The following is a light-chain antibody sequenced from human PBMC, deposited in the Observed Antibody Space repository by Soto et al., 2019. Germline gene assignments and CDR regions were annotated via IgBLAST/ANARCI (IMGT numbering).Light chain of an antibody. J-gene: IGKJ2*01. CDR3: QQVNSFPYT. V-gene: IGKV1D-12*01. Sequence: DIQMTQSPSSVSASVGDRVTITCRASQDINSWLAWYQQKPGKAPTLLIYATSTLQTGVALMFSGSGSGADFILTISSLQPEDFATYYCQQVNSFPYTFGQGTKLEIK. CDR1: QDINSW. CDR2: ATS.